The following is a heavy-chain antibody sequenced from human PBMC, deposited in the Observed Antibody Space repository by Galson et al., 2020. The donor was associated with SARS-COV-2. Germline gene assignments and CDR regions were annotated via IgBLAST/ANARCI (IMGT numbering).Heavy chain of an antibody. CDR2: ISAQTGNT. CDR3: ARDRLGYCTGGVCYRSDY. D-gene: IGHD2-8*02. J-gene: IGHJ4*02. CDR1: GYTFSSYG. V-gene: IGHV1-18*01. Sequence: ASVKVSCKASGYTFSSYGVSWARQAPGQGLEWMGWISAQTGNTNYAQNLQGRVTLTTDKSTSTAYMELRSPRSDDTAVYYCARDRLGYCTGGVCYRSDYWGQGTLVTVSS.